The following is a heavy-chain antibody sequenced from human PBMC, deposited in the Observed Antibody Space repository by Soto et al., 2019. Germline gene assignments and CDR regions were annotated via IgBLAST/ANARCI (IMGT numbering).Heavy chain of an antibody. D-gene: IGHD6-19*01. Sequence: SVKVSCKASGGTFSSYTISWVRQAPGQGLEWMGRIIPILGIANYAQKFQGRVTITADKSTSTAYMELSSLRSEDTAVYYCARDLGYSGWYSPLDYWGQGTLVTVSS. V-gene: IGHV1-69*04. J-gene: IGHJ4*02. CDR3: ARDLGYSGWYSPLDY. CDR2: IIPILGIA. CDR1: GGTFSSYT.